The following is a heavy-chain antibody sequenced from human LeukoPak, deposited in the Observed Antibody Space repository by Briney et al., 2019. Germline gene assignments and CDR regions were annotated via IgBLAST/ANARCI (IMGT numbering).Heavy chain of an antibody. CDR3: AKVRIPITMVRDDAFDI. CDR1: GFTFSDYY. CDR2: ISSSGSTI. D-gene: IGHD3-10*01. J-gene: IGHJ3*02. V-gene: IGHV3-11*01. Sequence: GGSLRLSCAASGFTFSDYYMSWIRQAPGRGLEWVSYISSSGSTIYYADSVKGRFTISRDNAKNSLYLQMNSLRAEDTAVYYCAKVRIPITMVRDDAFDIWGQGTMVTVSS.